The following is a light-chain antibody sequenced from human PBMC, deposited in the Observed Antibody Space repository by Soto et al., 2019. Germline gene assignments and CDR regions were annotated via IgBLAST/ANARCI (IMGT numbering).Light chain of an antibody. CDR2: EVS. V-gene: IGLV2-14*03. Sequence: QSALTQPASVSGSPGQSITISCTGTSSDVGGYNYVSWFQQHPGKAPKLKIYEVSNRPSGVSNRFSGSKSGYTASLTISELQAEDEADYYCAAWDDTLDGPIFGGGTKLTVL. CDR3: AAWDDTLDGPI. CDR1: SSDVGGYNY. J-gene: IGLJ2*01.